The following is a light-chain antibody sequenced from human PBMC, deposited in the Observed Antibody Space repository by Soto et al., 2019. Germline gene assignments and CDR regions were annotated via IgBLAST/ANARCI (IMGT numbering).Light chain of an antibody. CDR1: SSDVGAYNY. J-gene: IGLJ2*01. V-gene: IGLV2-14*01. Sequence: QSALTQPASVSGSPGQSITISCTGTSSDVGAYNYVSWYQQHPGKAPKLMIFEVSDRPSGVSNRFSGSKSGNTAPLTISGLQAEDEADYYCSSYTRSNTLVFGGGTKLTVL. CDR3: SSYTRSNTLV. CDR2: EVS.